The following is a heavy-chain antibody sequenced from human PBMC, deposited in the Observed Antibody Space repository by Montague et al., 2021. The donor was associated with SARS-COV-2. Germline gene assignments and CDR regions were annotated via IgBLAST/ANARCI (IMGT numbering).Heavy chain of an antibody. D-gene: IGHD2-15*01. Sequence: SETLSLTCTVSGASINICSCYWTWIRQSPGQPLEWVGYIHDSGTTNHNPSLQSRVTILEATSRYPFSLNLNSVTAADTAVYSGARGHCSGGFCYYGVAFDVWGQGTMVTASS. J-gene: IGHJ3*01. CDR1: GASINICSCY. CDR3: ARGHCSGGFCYYGVAFDV. CDR2: IHDSGTT. V-gene: IGHV4-61*01.